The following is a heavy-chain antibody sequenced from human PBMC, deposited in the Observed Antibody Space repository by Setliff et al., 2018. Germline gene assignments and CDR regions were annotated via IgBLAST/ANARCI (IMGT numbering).Heavy chain of an antibody. CDR2: IIPILGIT. CDR3: ARDSRQWLEGGASGDMDI. D-gene: IGHD6-19*01. J-gene: IGHJ3*02. V-gene: IGHV1-69*13. CDR1: GGAFSTYS. Sequence: SVKVSCKASGGAFSTYSLSWVRQAPGQGFEWVGRIIPILGITNYAQRFQGRVTITADDSTSTVFMELNSLRSEDTAIYYCARDSRQWLEGGASGDMDIWGQGTMVTVS.